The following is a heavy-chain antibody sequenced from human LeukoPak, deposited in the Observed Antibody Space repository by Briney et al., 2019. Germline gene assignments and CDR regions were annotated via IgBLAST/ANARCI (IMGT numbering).Heavy chain of an antibody. J-gene: IGHJ4*02. D-gene: IGHD6-19*01. CDR1: GFTFSSYA. CDR3: ARDKVVRSLAVAGTLAY. Sequence: GGSLRLSCAASGFTFSSYAMSWVRQAPGKGLEWVSAISGSGGSTYYADSVKGRFTISRDNSKNTLYLQMNSLRAEDTAVYYCARDKVVRSLAVAGTLAYWGQGTLVTVSS. CDR2: ISGSGGST. V-gene: IGHV3-23*01.